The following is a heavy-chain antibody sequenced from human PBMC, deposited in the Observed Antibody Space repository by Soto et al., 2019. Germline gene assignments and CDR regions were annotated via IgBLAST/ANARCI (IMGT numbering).Heavy chain of an antibody. Sequence: SGPTRVNTTQILRLTCTFSGISLSTSGMCVSWIRQPPGKAMVWLGFIDWDDNKYYITSLKTRLTIAKDTSKNQVVLTMTNVDPVDTATYYCARTLAKQWLVNFHYYSVMDVWGQGTTVTFSS. V-gene: IGHV2-70*01. J-gene: IGHJ6*02. CDR3: ARTLAKQWLVNFHYYSVMDV. D-gene: IGHD6-19*01. CDR1: GISLSTSGMC. CDR2: IDWDDNK.